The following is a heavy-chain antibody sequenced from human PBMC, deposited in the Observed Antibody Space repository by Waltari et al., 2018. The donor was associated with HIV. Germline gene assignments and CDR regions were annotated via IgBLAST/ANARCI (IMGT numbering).Heavy chain of an antibody. CDR3: ARTDRGVNGQEFDY. J-gene: IGHJ4*02. D-gene: IGHD3-10*01. CDR2: MNPNSGAT. CDR1: GYPFSTYD. V-gene: IGHV1-8*01. Sequence: QVQLVQSGAEVKKPGASVRVSCKASGYPFSTYDMNWVRQASGQGLAWMGWMNPNSGATGYAQKFQGRVSMTRSTSIRTAYMELSSLTSEDTAVYYCARTDRGVNGQEFDYWGQGTLVTVSS.